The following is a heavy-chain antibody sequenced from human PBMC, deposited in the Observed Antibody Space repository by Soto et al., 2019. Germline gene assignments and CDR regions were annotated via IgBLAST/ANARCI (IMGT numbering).Heavy chain of an antibody. J-gene: IGHJ4*02. CDR1: GYNFAIYW. CDR2: IYPSNSDT. CDR3: ARHRLYSSSWTTFDY. Sequence: GESLKISCKGSGYNFAIYWIGWVRQMPGKGMEWMGIIYPSNSDTKYSPSFQGQVTISANNSINTAYLHLSSLTASDTAVYYCARHRLYSSSWTTFDYWGQGALVTVSS. D-gene: IGHD6-13*01. V-gene: IGHV5-51*01.